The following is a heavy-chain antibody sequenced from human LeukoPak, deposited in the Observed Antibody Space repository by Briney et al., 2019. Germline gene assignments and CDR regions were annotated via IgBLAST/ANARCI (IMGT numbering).Heavy chain of an antibody. V-gene: IGHV3-21*01. D-gene: IGHD6-13*01. CDR1: GFTFSTYN. CDR3: AKDPRRYSRTGGYFDY. J-gene: IGHJ4*02. Sequence: PGGSLRLSCAASGFTFSTYNMNWVRQAPGKGLEWVSAITTSSAYIYYADSVRGRFTISRDNSENTLYLQMNSLRAEDTAVYYCAKDPRRYSRTGGYFDYWGQGTLVTVSS. CDR2: ITTSSAYI.